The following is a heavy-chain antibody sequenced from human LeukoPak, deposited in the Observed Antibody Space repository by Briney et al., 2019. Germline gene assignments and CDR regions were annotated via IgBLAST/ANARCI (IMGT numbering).Heavy chain of an antibody. CDR1: GFTFSSYA. J-gene: IGHJ4*02. D-gene: IGHD4-17*01. CDR2: ISSSGSTI. CDR3: ASKTTVTFCFDY. V-gene: IGHV3-48*04. Sequence: PGGSLRLSCAASGFTFSSYAMHWVRQAPGKGLEWVSYISSSGSTIYYADSVKGRFTISRDNAKNSLYLQMNSLRAEDTAVYYCASKTTVTFCFDYWGQGTLVTVSS.